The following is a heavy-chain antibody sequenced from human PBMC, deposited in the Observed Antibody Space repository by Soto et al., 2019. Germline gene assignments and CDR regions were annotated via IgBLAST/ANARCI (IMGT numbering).Heavy chain of an antibody. CDR2: ISYDGSNK. J-gene: IGHJ4*02. CDR3: AKGGYFDWLLPSFDY. Sequence: GGSLRLSCAASGFTFSSYAMHWVRQAPGKGLEWVAVISYDGSNKYYADSVKGRFTISRDNSKNTLYLQMNSLRAEDTAVYYCAKGGYFDWLLPSFDYWGQGTLVTVSS. V-gene: IGHV3-30-3*01. CDR1: GFTFSSYA. D-gene: IGHD3-9*01.